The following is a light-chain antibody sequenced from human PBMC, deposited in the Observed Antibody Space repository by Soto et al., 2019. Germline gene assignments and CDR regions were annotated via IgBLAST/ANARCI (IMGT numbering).Light chain of an antibody. V-gene: IGLV2-8*01. CDR2: DVT. CDR1: SSDVGGYNY. CDR3: SSYAGTNYYV. J-gene: IGLJ1*01. Sequence: QSALTQPPSASGSPGQSVTISCTGTSSDVGGYNYVSWFQHHPGKAPKLMIYDVTKRPPGVPDCFSGSKSGNTASLTVSGLQAEDEADYYCSSYAGTNYYVFGTGTKLTVL.